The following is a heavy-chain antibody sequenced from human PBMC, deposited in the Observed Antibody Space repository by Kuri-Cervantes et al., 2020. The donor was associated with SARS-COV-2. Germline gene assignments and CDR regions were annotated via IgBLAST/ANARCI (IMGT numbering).Heavy chain of an antibody. Sequence: LSLTCAASGFTFSSYAMSWVRQAPGKGLEWVSAISGSGGSTYYADSVKGRFTISRDNSKNTLYLQMNSLRAEDTAVYYCAKAGWDNTTNWYFDLWGRGTLVTVSS. V-gene: IGHV3-23*01. CDR3: AKAGWDNTTNWYFDL. CDR1: GFTFSSYA. J-gene: IGHJ2*01. D-gene: IGHD2/OR15-2a*01. CDR2: ISGSGGST.